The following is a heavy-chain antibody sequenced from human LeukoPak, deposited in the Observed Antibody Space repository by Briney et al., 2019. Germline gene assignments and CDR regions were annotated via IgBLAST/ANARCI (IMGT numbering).Heavy chain of an antibody. V-gene: IGHV3-48*03. J-gene: IGHJ3*02. CDR3: ASRRRARAFDI. Sequence: GGSLRLSCAASGFTFSSYEMNWVHQAPGKGLEWVSYISSSGSTIYYADSVKGRFTISRDNAKNSLYLQMNSLRAEDTAVYYCASRRRARAFDIWGQGTMVTVSS. CDR1: GFTFSSYE. CDR2: ISSSGSTI.